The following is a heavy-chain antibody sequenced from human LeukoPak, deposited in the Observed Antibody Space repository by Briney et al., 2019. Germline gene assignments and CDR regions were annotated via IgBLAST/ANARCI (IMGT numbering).Heavy chain of an antibody. V-gene: IGHV4-4*07. D-gene: IGHD3-9*01. Sequence: PSETLSLTCTVSGVSVTTYYWSWIRQPAGKGLEWIGRIYTGGSTNYNPSLKSRVTISVDTSKNQFSLKLSSVTAADTAVYYCARGPQYYDILTGYRRGFDYWGQGTLVTVSS. J-gene: IGHJ4*02. CDR3: ARGPQYYDILTGYRRGFDY. CDR2: IYTGGST. CDR1: GVSVTTYY.